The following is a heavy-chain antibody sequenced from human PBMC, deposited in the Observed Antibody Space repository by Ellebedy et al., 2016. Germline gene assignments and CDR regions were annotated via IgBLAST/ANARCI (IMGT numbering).Heavy chain of an antibody. CDR2: ISGSGGST. D-gene: IGHD1-26*01. CDR1: GFTFSSYA. CDR3: AKSAGATTYYYALDV. V-gene: IGHV3-23*01. Sequence: GGSLRLXXAASGFTFSSYAMNWVRQAPGKGLEWVSGISGSGGSTYHADSVKGRFTISRDNSKNTLYLQMNSLRAEDTAVYYCAKSAGATTYYYALDVWGQGTTVTVSS. J-gene: IGHJ6*02.